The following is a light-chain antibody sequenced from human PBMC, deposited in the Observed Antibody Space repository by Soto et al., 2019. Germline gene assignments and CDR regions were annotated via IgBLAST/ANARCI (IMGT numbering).Light chain of an antibody. CDR3: QQYGSSFT. CDR2: AAS. CDR1: QSVSSSY. V-gene: IGKV3-20*01. J-gene: IGKJ3*01. Sequence: EIVLTQSPGTLSLSPGERATLSCRASQSVSSSYLAWYQQKPGQAPRLLIYAASSRATGIPDRFSGSGSGTDFTLTISRLEPEDFAVYYCQQYGSSFTFGPGTKVAIK.